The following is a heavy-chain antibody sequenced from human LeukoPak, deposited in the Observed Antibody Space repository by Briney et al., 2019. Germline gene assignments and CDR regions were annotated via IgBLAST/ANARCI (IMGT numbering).Heavy chain of an antibody. CDR2: MNPNSGNT. D-gene: IGHD4-11*01. Sequence: ASVKVSCKASGYTFTSYDINWVRQATGQGLEWMGWMNPNSGNTGYAQKFQGRVTMTRNTSISTAYMELTSLRSEDTAVYYCARVRLGKNWFDPWGQGTLVTVSS. CDR1: GYTFTSYD. J-gene: IGHJ5*02. V-gene: IGHV1-8*01. CDR3: ARVRLGKNWFDP.